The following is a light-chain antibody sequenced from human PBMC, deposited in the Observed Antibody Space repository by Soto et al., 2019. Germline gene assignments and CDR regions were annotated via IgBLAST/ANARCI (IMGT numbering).Light chain of an antibody. CDR1: QSINSSY. J-gene: IGKJ2*01. CDR2: GVS. Sequence: EIVLTQSPGTLSLSPGERATLSCRASQSINSSYLAWYQQIPSQAPRLLMYGVSSRATGIPDRFSGGGSQTDFTLTISRLDPEDFAAVYYCQHYGSSPGTFGQGTKLEIK. CDR3: QHYGSSPGT. V-gene: IGKV3-20*01.